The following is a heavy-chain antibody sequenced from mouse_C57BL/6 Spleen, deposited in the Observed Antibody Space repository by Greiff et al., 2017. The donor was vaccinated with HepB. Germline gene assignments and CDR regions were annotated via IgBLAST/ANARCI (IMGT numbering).Heavy chain of an antibody. V-gene: IGHV5-4*03. CDR2: ISDGGSYT. Sequence: EVKLVESGGGLVKPGGSLKLSCAASGFTFSSYAMSWVRQTPEKRLEWVATISDGGSYTYYPDNVKGRFTISRDNAKNKLYLQMSHLKSEDTAMYYCARGDYEGYAMDYWGQGTSVTVSS. CDR1: GFTFSSYA. J-gene: IGHJ4*01. D-gene: IGHD2-4*01. CDR3: ARGDYEGYAMDY.